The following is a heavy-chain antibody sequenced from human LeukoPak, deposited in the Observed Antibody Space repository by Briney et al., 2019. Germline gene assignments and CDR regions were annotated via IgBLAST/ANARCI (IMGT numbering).Heavy chain of an antibody. CDR1: GGSISSSSYY. Sequence: SETLSLTCTVSGGSISSSSYYWGWIRQPPGKGLEWIGSIYYSGSTYYNPSLKSRVTISVDTSKNQFSLRASSVTAADTAVYYCARDAGHQLSRRNYYAMDVWGQGTTVTVSS. D-gene: IGHD2-2*01. J-gene: IGHJ6*02. CDR2: IYYSGST. V-gene: IGHV4-39*07. CDR3: ARDAGHQLSRRNYYAMDV.